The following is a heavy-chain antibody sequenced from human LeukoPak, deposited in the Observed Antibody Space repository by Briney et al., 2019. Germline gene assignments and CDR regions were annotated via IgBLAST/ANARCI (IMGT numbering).Heavy chain of an antibody. CDR3: VTVGMTSIWSYLRFDP. D-gene: IGHD1-26*01. CDR1: GFTFSTNS. V-gene: IGHV3-64D*08. J-gene: IGHJ5*02. Sequence: GGSLRLSCSASGFTFSTNSMHWVRQAPGKGLEFVSAITSNGGSTYYADSVKGRFTISRDNSKNTLYLQMSSLRAEDTAVYYCVTVGMTSIWSYLRFDPRGQGTLVSVSS. CDR2: ITSNGGST.